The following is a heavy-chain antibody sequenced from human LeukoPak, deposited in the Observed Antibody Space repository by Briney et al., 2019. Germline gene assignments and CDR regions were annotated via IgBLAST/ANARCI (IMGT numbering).Heavy chain of an antibody. D-gene: IGHD3-22*01. CDR2: IVPGFHTT. Sequence: GASVKVSCKASGYTFTSYDINWVRQATGQGLEWMGGIVPGFHTTDYAQKFQGRLIITADESTTTAYMELSSLTSEDTAMYYCARWDAHYHEGENWFEPWGQGTLVTVSS. J-gene: IGHJ5*02. V-gene: IGHV1-69*13. CDR1: GYTFTSYD. CDR3: ARWDAHYHEGENWFEP.